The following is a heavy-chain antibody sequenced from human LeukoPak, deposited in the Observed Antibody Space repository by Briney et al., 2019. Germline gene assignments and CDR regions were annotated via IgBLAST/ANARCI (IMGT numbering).Heavy chain of an antibody. V-gene: IGHV3-33*01. CDR2: IWYDGSNK. CDR3: ARGAYDSSGYFDY. CDR1: GFTFSSYG. Sequence: GGSLRLSCAASGFTFSSYGMHWVRQAPGKGLEWVAVIWYDGSNKYYADSVKGRFTISRDNSKNTLYLQMNSLRAEDTAVYYCARGAYDSSGYFDYWGQGTLVTVSS. J-gene: IGHJ4*02. D-gene: IGHD3-22*01.